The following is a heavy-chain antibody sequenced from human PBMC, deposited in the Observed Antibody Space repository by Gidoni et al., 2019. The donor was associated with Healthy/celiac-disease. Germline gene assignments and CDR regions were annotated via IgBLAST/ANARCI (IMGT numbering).Heavy chain of an antibody. J-gene: IGHJ2*01. CDR3: ARGRTSYDFWSGYTRSYWYFDL. CDR2: SNHSGST. D-gene: IGHD3-3*01. CDR1: GGSFSGYY. V-gene: IGHV4-34*01. Sequence: QVQLQQWGAGLLKPSETLSLTCAVYGGSFSGYYWSWIRQPPGKGLEWIGESNHSGSTNYNPSLKSRVTISVDTSKNQFSLKLSFVTAADTAVYYCARGRTSYDFWSGYTRSYWYFDLWGRGTLVTVSS.